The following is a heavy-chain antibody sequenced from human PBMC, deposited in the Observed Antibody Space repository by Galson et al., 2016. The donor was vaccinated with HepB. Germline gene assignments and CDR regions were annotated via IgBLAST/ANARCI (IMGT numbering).Heavy chain of an antibody. J-gene: IGHJ5*02. CDR2: IYYSGIT. Sequence: PLSLTCTVSCDSTTRGVYYWSWIRQIPGKCLELIGYIYYSGITYYNPSLQIRLTMSVDTSDNQFSLKLNSVTAADTAIYYCARVKVATDVFHWFDPWGQGTLVTVSS. D-gene: IGHD4-23*01. CDR1: CDSTTRGVYY. CDR3: ARVKVATDVFHWFDP. V-gene: IGHV4-31*03.